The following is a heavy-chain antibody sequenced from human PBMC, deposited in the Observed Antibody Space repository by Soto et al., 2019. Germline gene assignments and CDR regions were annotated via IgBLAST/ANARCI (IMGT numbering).Heavy chain of an antibody. J-gene: IGHJ4*02. CDR1: GFSFDDYS. Sequence: EVQLVESGGTVVQPGGSLRLSCAVSGFSFDDYSVHWVRQAPGKGLEWVSLLGRAGSGTYYADSVRGRFTVSRDNGGNSLYLQMNSLRTEDTALYYCAKEKGGTNWDTFDYWGQGTLVTVSS. CDR3: AKEKGGTNWDTFDY. D-gene: IGHD1-1*01. V-gene: IGHV3-43*01. CDR2: LGRAGSGT.